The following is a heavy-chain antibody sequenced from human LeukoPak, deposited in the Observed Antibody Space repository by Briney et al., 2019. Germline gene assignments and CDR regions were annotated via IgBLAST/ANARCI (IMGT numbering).Heavy chain of an antibody. D-gene: IGHD3-22*01. J-gene: IGHJ4*02. V-gene: IGHV3-48*03. Sequence: GGSLRLSCVASEFIFSNYEMYWVRQAPGRGLEGVSYISSTDNTVYYADFVKGRFTISRDNTKNSLYLQMNSLGAEDNAVYYCARDRGIVSDILDCWGQGALVTVCS. CDR1: EFIFSNYE. CDR3: ARDRGIVSDILDC. CDR2: ISSTDNTV.